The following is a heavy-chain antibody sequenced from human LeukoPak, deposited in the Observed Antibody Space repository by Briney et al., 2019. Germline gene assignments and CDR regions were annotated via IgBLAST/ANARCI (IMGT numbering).Heavy chain of an antibody. CDR1: GFTFSSYG. CDR2: IWYDGSNK. Sequence: GGSLRLSCAASGFTFSSYGMHWVRQAPGKGLEGVAVIWYDGSNKYYADSVKGRFTISRDNSKNTLYLQMNSLRAEDTAVYYCARDLRGISQFDPWGQGTLVTVSS. CDR3: ARDLRGISQFDP. J-gene: IGHJ5*02. D-gene: IGHD3-16*01. V-gene: IGHV3-33*01.